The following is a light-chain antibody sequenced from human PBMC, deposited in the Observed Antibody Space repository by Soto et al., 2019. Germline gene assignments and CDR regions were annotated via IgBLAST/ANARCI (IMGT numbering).Light chain of an antibody. CDR3: QHYNSYSEA. V-gene: IGKV1-5*03. CDR1: QGISSW. J-gene: IGKJ1*01. Sequence: DIQMTQSPSSVSASVGDRVTITCRASQGISSWLAWYQQKTGKAPKLLIYNVSTLKSGVPSRFSGSGSGTEFTLTISSLQPDDFATYYCQHYNSYSEAFGQGTKVDI. CDR2: NVS.